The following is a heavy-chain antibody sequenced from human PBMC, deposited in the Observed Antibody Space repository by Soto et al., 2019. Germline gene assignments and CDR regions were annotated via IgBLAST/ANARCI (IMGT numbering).Heavy chain of an antibody. Sequence: QVQLQESGPGLVKPSETLSLTCTVSGGSISSYYWSWIRQPAGKGLEWIGRIYTSGSTNYNPSLKSRVTMSVDTSKNQFSLKLSSVTAADTAVYYCARDSLAMVKSGYYYDSSGTNDAFDIWGQGTMVTVSS. J-gene: IGHJ3*02. CDR1: GGSISSYY. V-gene: IGHV4-4*07. CDR3: ARDSLAMVKSGYYYDSSGTNDAFDI. CDR2: IYTSGST. D-gene: IGHD3-22*01.